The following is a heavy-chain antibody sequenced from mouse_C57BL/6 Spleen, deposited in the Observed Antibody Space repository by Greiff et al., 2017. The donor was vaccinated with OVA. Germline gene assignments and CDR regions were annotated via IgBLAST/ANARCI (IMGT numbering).Heavy chain of an antibody. Sequence: VQLVESGAELARPGASVKLSCKASGYTFTSYGISWVKQRTGQGLEWIGEIYPRSGNTYYNEKFKGKATLTADKSSSTAYMELRSLTSEDSAVYFCARRGDYYGSSPFDYWGQGTTLTVSS. J-gene: IGHJ2*01. D-gene: IGHD1-1*01. CDR1: GYTFTSYG. CDR3: ARRGDYYGSSPFDY. V-gene: IGHV1-81*01. CDR2: IYPRSGNT.